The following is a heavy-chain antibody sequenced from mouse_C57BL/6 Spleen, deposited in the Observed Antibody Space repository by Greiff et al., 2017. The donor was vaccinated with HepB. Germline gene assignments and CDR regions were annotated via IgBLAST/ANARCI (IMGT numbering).Heavy chain of an antibody. CDR1: GYTFTDYE. Sequence: QVQLQQSGAELVRPGASVTLSCKASGYTFTDYEMHWVKQTPVHGLEWIGAIDPETGGTAYNQKFKGKAILTADKSSCTAYMERRSLPSEDSSVYYCTRGSQFDYWGQGTTLTVSS. CDR3: TRGSQFDY. CDR2: IDPETGGT. J-gene: IGHJ2*01. V-gene: IGHV1-15*01.